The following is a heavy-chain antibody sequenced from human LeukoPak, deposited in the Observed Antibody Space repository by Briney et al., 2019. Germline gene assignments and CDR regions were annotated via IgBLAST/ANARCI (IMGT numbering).Heavy chain of an antibody. J-gene: IGHJ5*02. Sequence: KPSETLSLTCAVYGGSFIGYYWSWIRQPPGKGLEWIGEINHSGSTNYNPSLKSRVTISVDTSKNQFSLKLSSVTAADTAVYYCARLSIVGATLYPGLLDPWGQGTLVTASS. D-gene: IGHD1-26*01. CDR1: GGSFIGYY. V-gene: IGHV4-34*01. CDR3: ARLSIVGATLYPGLLDP. CDR2: INHSGST.